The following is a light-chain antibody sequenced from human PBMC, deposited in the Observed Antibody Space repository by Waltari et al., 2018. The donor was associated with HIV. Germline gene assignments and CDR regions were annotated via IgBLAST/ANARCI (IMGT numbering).Light chain of an antibody. CDR3: AACDDSLNGYV. V-gene: IGLV1-44*01. CDR2: NNN. J-gene: IGLJ1*01. CDR1: SSNIGTKT. Sequence: QSVLTQPPSASGTPGQRVTISCSGSSSNIGTKTVSWYQQVPGTAPKLLIYNNNHRPPGLPDRFSGSTSGTSASLAISGLQSEDEADYHCAACDDSLNGYVFGTGTKVTVL.